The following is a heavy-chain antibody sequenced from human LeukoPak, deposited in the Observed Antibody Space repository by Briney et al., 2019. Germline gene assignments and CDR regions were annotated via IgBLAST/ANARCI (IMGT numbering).Heavy chain of an antibody. J-gene: IGHJ5*02. Sequence: PSETPSLTCTVSGGSISSYYWSWIRQPPGKGLEWIGYIYYSGSTNYNPSLKSRVTISVDTSKNQFSLKLSSVTAADTAVYYCAREWYYDILTGSPWFDPWGQGTLVTVSS. D-gene: IGHD3-9*01. CDR2: IYYSGST. CDR1: GGSISSYY. CDR3: AREWYYDILTGSPWFDP. V-gene: IGHV4-59*01.